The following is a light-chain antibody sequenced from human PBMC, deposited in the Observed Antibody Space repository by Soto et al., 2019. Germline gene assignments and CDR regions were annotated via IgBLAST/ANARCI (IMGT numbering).Light chain of an antibody. CDR2: AAS. V-gene: IGKV1-39*01. CDR1: QSISNY. Sequence: DIQMTQSPSSLSASVGDSVTITCRASQSISNYLNWYQQKPGKAPKLLVYAASSLQSGVPSRFSASGSGTDFTLTISSLQPEDFATYYCQQSYSTPFTFGPGTKVDLK. CDR3: QQSYSTPFT. J-gene: IGKJ3*01.